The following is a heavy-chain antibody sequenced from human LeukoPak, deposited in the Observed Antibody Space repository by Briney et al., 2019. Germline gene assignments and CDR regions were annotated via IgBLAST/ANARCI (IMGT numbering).Heavy chain of an antibody. CDR2: IRYDGSNK. CDR3: AKGHPGFTYYYDSSGYPLGY. D-gene: IGHD3-22*01. V-gene: IGHV3-30*02. Sequence: GGSLRLSCAVSGFTLSSYWMHWVRQAPGKGLEWVAFIRYDGSNKYYADSVKGRFTISRDNSKNTLYLQMNSLRAEDTAVYYCAKGHPGFTYYYDSSGYPLGYWGQGTLVTVSS. CDR1: GFTLSSYW. J-gene: IGHJ4*02.